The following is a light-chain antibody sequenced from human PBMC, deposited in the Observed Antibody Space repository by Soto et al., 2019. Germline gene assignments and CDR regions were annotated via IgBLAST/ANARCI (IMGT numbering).Light chain of an antibody. CDR3: QQYVSSPIP. J-gene: IGKJ5*01. V-gene: IGKV3-20*01. CDR2: GAS. Sequence: EIVLTQSPGSLSLSPGERATLSCRASHSVSSYSLAWYQQKPGQAPRLLIYGASTRATGIPARFRGIGSGTDFTLPINRLEPEDFALYHCQQYVSSPIPFGQGTRWRL. CDR1: HSVSSYS.